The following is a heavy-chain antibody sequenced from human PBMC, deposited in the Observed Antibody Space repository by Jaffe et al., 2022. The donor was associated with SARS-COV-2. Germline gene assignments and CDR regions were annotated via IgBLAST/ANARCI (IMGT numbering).Heavy chain of an antibody. CDR1: GFSLSNARMG. D-gene: IGHD1-26*01. J-gene: IGHJ5*02. V-gene: IGHV2-26*01. CDR2: IFSNDEK. CDR3: ARILVRHVGLIGLESVWFDP. Sequence: QVTLKESGPVLVKPTETLTLTCTVSGFSLSNARMGVSWIRQPPGKALEWLAHIFSNDEKSYSTSLKSRLTISKDTSKSQVVLTMTNMDPVDTATYYCARILVRHVGLIGLESVWFDPWGQGTLVTVSS.